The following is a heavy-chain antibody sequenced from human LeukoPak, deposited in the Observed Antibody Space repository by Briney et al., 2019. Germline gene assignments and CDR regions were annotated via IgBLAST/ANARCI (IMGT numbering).Heavy chain of an antibody. CDR1: GFTFTSYG. V-gene: IGHV3-30*02. Sequence: GGSLRLSCEAAGFTFTSYGMHWVRQAPGKGLEWVAFIRYDGSNKYYADSVKGRFTISRDNAKNSLYLQMNSLRAEDTAVYYCARPGAFYYYYYMDVWGKGTTVTVSS. D-gene: IGHD3-10*01. J-gene: IGHJ6*03. CDR2: IRYDGSNK. CDR3: ARPGAFYYYYYMDV.